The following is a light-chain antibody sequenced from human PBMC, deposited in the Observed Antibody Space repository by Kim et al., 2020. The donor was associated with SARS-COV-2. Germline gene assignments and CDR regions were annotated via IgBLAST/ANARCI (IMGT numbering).Light chain of an antibody. CDR2: GNS. CDR3: QSYDSSLNYV. J-gene: IGLJ1*01. Sequence: GQRVTISCTGSSANIGAGYDVHWYQQLPGTAPKRLIYGNSNRPSGVPDRFSGSKSGTSASLAITGLQAEDEADYYCQSYDSSLNYVFGTGTKVTVL. CDR1: SANIGAGYD. V-gene: IGLV1-40*01.